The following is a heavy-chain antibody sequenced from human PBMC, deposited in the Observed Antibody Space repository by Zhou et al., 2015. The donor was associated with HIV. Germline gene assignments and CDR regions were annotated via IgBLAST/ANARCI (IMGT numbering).Heavy chain of an antibody. CDR1: GFTFSSYS. D-gene: IGHD3-3*01. Sequence: VQLVESGGGLVKPGGSLRLSCAASGFTFSSYSMNWVRQAPGKGLEWVSSISSSSSYIYYADSVKGRFTISRDNSNNTLSLQMNSLRAEDTAVYYCARDGDFWSGYYRGPFDYWGQGTLVTVSS. V-gene: IGHV3-21*01. CDR3: ARDGDFWSGYYRGPFDY. CDR2: ISSSSSYI. J-gene: IGHJ4*02.